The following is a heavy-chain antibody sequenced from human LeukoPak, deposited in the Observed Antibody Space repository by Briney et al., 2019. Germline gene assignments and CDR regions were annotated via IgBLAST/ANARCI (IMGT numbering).Heavy chain of an antibody. D-gene: IGHD2-15*01. CDR2: ISSSSSYI. V-gene: IGHV3-21*01. J-gene: IGHJ5*02. CDR3: AREGVVAAIFAWFDP. Sequence: GGSPRLSCAASGFTFSSYSMNWVRQAPGKGLEWVSSISSSSSYIYYADSVKGRFTISRDNAKNSLYLQMNSLRAEDTAVYYCAREGVVAAIFAWFDPWGQGTLVTVSS. CDR1: GFTFSSYS.